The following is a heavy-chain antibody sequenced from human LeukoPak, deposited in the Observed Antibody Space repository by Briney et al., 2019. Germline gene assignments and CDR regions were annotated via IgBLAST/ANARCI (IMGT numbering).Heavy chain of an antibody. CDR2: INQDGSAQ. V-gene: IGHV3-7*01. Sequence: GGSLRLSCAASGFTSCTSWMSWVRQAPGKGLEWVANINQDGSAQYYVDSVKGRFTISRDNAKSSLYLQMNSLRAEDTAVYYGARSARWGEGPLVTVSS. J-gene: IGHJ4*02. CDR3: ARSAR. CDR1: GFTSCTSW.